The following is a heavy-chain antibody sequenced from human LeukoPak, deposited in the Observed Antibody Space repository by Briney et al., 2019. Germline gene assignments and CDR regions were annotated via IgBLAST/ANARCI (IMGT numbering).Heavy chain of an antibody. J-gene: IGHJ6*03. V-gene: IGHV4-61*02. Sequence: SETLSLTCTVSGGSISSGSYYWSWIRQPAGKGLEWIGRIYTSGSTNYNPSLKSRVTISVDTSKNQFSLKLSSVTAADTAVYYCASYIVVVPAALVYYMDVWGKGTTVTVSS. CDR2: IYTSGST. D-gene: IGHD2-2*01. CDR1: GGSISSGSYY. CDR3: ASYIVVVPAALVYYMDV.